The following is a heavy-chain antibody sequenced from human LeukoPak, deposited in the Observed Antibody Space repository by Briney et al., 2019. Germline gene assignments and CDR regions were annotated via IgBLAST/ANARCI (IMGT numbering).Heavy chain of an antibody. J-gene: IGHJ6*02. CDR2: IYYSGST. CDR1: GGSISSYY. D-gene: IGHD3-10*01. V-gene: IGHV4-59*01. CDR3: ARVWFGELSNNYYYGMDV. Sequence: PSETLSLTCTVSGGSISSYYWSWIRQPPGKGLEWIGYIYYSGSTNYNPSLKSRATISVDTSKNQFSLKLSSVTAADTAVYYCARVWFGELSNNYYYGMDVWGQGTTVTVSS.